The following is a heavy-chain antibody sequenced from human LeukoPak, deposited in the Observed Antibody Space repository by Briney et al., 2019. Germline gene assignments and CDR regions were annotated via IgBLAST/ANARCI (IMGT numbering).Heavy chain of an antibody. D-gene: IGHD6-13*01. CDR3: AKVQQLAIDY. J-gene: IGHJ4*02. Sequence: GGSLRLSCAASGFTFDDYAMHWVRQAPGKGLEWVSAIGGSGGSTYYADSVKGRFTISRGNSKNTLYLQMNSLRAEDTAVYYCAKVQQLAIDYWGQGTLVTVSS. CDR2: IGGSGGST. V-gene: IGHV3-23*01. CDR1: GFTFDDYA.